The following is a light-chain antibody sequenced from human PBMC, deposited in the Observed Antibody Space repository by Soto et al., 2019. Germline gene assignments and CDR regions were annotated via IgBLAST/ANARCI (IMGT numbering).Light chain of an antibody. V-gene: IGKV3-11*01. CDR2: DAS. J-gene: IGKJ1*01. CDR1: QSVSSY. CDR3: QQRAGT. Sequence: EIVLTQSPATLSLSPGERATLSCRASQSVSSYLAWYQQKPGQAPRLLIYDASNRATGIPARFSGSGSGTDFTLTISSLEPEDFAVYYCQQRAGTFGQGTRWIS.